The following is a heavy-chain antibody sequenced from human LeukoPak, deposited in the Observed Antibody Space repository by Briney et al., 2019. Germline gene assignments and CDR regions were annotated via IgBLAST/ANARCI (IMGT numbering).Heavy chain of an antibody. CDR3: ARGKVVVAATATAWFDP. D-gene: IGHD2-15*01. CDR2: IYYSGST. J-gene: IGHJ5*02. V-gene: IGHV4-59*01. CDR1: GGSISSYY. Sequence: SETLSLTCTVSGGSISSYYWSWIRQPPGKGLEWIGYIYYSGSTNYNPSLKSRVTISVDTSKNQFSLKLSSVTAADTAVYYCARGKVVVAATATAWFDPWGQGTLVTVSS.